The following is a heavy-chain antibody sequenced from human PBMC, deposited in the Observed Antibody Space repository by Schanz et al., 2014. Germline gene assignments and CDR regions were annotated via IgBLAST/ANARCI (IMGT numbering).Heavy chain of an antibody. CDR1: GFTVSSNY. V-gene: IGHV3-66*01. J-gene: IGHJ6*02. CDR3: ARSPRDIVVVPAARYPLYYYYGMDV. CDR2: IYSGGNT. Sequence: EVQLEESGGGLVKPGGSLKLSCAASGFTVSSNYMSWVRQAPGKGLEWVSVIYSGGNTYYADSVKGRFTVSRDNSKNTLYLQMNSLRAGDTAVYYCARSPRDIVVVPAARYPLYYYYGMDVWGQGTTVTVSS. D-gene: IGHD2-2*01.